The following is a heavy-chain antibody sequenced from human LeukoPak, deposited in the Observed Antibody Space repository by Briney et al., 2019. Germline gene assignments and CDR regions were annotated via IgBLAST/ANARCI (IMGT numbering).Heavy chain of an antibody. Sequence: RASVKVSCKASGYTFTNLDINWVRQATGQGLEWMGWMSPNSGNTGYAQGFQDRVTMTRDTSKNTAYMELSSLRSEDTAVYYCVRGVSEQWLVLPNYFDYWGQGTLVTVSS. CDR3: VRGVSEQWLVLPNYFDY. CDR2: MSPNSGNT. V-gene: IGHV1-8*01. J-gene: IGHJ4*02. D-gene: IGHD6-19*01. CDR1: GYTFTNLD.